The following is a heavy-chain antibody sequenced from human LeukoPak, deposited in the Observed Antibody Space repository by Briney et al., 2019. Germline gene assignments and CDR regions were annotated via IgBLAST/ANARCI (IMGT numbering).Heavy chain of an antibody. D-gene: IGHD2-2*01. V-gene: IGHV1-46*03. J-gene: IGHJ3*02. CDR3: ATPNQHPSSSAFDI. CDR1: GYTFTDYY. CDR2: INPSGGSA. Sequence: ASVKVSCKASGYTFTDYYMHWVRQAPGQGLEWMGIINPSGGSASYAQKFQGRVTMTRDTSTSTVYMELSSLRSEDTAVYYCATPNQHPSSSAFDIWGQGTMATVSS.